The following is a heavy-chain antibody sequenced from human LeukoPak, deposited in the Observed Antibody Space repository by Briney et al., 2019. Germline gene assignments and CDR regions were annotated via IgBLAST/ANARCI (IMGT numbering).Heavy chain of an antibody. CDR2: MFYSGST. CDR1: GGSISSDNYF. J-gene: IGHJ4*02. CDR3: ARHGGYCSSTSCYAFDC. Sequence: PSETLSLTCIVSGGSISSDNYFWGWIRQPPGKGLEWIGSMFYSGSTYYNPSLKSRVTISVDTSKNQFSLKVSSVTAADTAVYYCARHGGYCSSTSCYAFDCWGQGTLVTVSS. D-gene: IGHD2-2*01. V-gene: IGHV4-39*01.